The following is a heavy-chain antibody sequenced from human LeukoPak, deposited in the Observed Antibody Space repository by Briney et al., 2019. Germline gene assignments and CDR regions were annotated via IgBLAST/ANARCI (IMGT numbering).Heavy chain of an antibody. CDR2: IYYSGST. V-gene: IGHV4-59*08. Sequence: SETLSLTCTVSGGPISSYYWSWIRQPPGKGLEWIGYIYYSGSTNYNPSLKSRVTISVDTSKNQFSLKLSSVTAADTAVYYCARHAAIGGSGWYGFDYWGQGTLVTVSS. D-gene: IGHD6-19*01. CDR3: ARHAAIGGSGWYGFDY. CDR1: GGPISSYY. J-gene: IGHJ4*02.